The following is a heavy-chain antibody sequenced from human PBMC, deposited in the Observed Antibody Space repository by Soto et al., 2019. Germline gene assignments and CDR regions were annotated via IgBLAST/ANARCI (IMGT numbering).Heavy chain of an antibody. CDR3: AGDPVHGSDDSSGYSRDAFDI. D-gene: IGHD3-22*01. CDR2: ISAYNGNT. Sequence: QVQLVQSGAEVKKPGASVKVSCKASGYTFTSYGISWVRQAPGQGLEWMGWISAYNGNTNYAQKLQGRVTMTTDTSTSTAYMELRILRSDDTAVYYCAGDPVHGSDDSSGYSRDAFDIWGQGTMVTVSS. CDR1: GYTFTSYG. J-gene: IGHJ3*02. V-gene: IGHV1-18*01.